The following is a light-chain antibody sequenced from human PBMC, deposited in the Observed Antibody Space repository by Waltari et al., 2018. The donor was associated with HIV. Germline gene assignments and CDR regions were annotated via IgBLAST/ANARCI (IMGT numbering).Light chain of an antibody. J-gene: IGLJ2*01. CDR1: TGAVTSGHS. Sequence: QAVVTQEPSLTVSPGGTVTLTCGSSTGAVTSGHSPYWFQQKPGQAPRTLIFDTSKTHSEPPGRFSGSLRGGKAALTLSGAQPEDEAEYYCLLSYSGARIFGGGTKLTVL. CDR2: DTS. V-gene: IGLV7-46*01. CDR3: LLSYSGARI.